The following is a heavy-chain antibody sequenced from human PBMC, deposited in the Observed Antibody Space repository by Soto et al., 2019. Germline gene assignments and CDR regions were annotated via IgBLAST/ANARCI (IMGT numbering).Heavy chain of an antibody. D-gene: IGHD6-13*01. Sequence: QVQLVQSGAEVKKPGSSVKVSCKASGGTFSSYTISWVRQAHGQGLEWMGRIIPILGIANYAQKFQGRVTITADKSTSTAYMELSSLRSEDTAVYYCARGSIAAAGASEFDYWGQGTLVTVSS. CDR3: ARGSIAAAGASEFDY. CDR1: GGTFSSYT. V-gene: IGHV1-69*02. J-gene: IGHJ4*02. CDR2: IIPILGIA.